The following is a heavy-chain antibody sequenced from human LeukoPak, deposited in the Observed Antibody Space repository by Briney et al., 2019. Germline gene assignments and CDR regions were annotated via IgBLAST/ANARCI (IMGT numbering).Heavy chain of an antibody. CDR2: ILTNGNT. Sequence: GGSLRLSCAASGFAFSSFDMLWVRQSPRKGLEWVARILTNGNTDYGASVEGRFTISRENAKSYVYLQMNSLRDGDTAVYYCARDRFGERTFEKWGQGTMVTVSS. CDR1: GFAFSSFD. J-gene: IGHJ3*02. CDR3: ARDRFGERTFEK. D-gene: IGHD3-10*01. V-gene: IGHV3-13*01.